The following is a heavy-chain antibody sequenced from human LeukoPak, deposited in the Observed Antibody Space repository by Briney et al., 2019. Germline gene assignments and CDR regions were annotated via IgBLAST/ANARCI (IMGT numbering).Heavy chain of an antibody. V-gene: IGHV3-33*01. CDR3: ARDVAAAMDV. Sequence: PGRSLRLSCAASGFTFSSYGMHWVRQAPGKGLEWVAVIWYDGSNKYYADSVKGRSTISRDNSKNTLYLQMNSLRAEDTAVYYCARDVAAAMDVWGKGTTVTVSS. CDR2: IWYDGSNK. CDR1: GFTFSSYG. D-gene: IGHD6-13*01. J-gene: IGHJ6*04.